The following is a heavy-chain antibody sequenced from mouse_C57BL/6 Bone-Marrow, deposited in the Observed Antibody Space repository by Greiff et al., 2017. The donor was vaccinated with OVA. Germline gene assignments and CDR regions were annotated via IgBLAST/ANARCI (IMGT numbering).Heavy chain of an antibody. Sequence: EVNLVESGGGLVKPGGSLKLSCAASGFTFSSYAMSWVRQTPEKRLEWVATISDGGSYTYYPDNVKGRFTISRDNAKNNLYLQMSHLKSEDTAMYYCARDVLGYGYDGEHYWGQGTLVTVSA. CDR1: GFTFSSYA. V-gene: IGHV5-4*01. CDR3: ARDVLGYGYDGEHY. J-gene: IGHJ3*01. D-gene: IGHD2-2*01. CDR2: ISDGGSYT.